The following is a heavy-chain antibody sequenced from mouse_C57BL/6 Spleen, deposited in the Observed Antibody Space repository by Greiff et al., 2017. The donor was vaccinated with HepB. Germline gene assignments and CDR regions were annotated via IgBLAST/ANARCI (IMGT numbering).Heavy chain of an antibody. Sequence: EVKLVESGGGLVKPGGSLKLSCAASGFTFSSYAMSWVRQTPEKTLEWVATISDGGSYTYNPDNVKGRFPISNDNAKNNLYLQMIHLKSEDTAMYYCAREDSFDAMDYWGQGTSVTVSS. J-gene: IGHJ4*01. CDR1: GFTFSSYA. CDR3: AREDSFDAMDY. CDR2: ISDGGSYT. V-gene: IGHV5-4*01.